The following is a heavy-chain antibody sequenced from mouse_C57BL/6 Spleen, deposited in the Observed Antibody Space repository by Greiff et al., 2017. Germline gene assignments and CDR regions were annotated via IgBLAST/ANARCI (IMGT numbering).Heavy chain of an antibody. D-gene: IGHD2-4*01. CDR1: GYTFTSYW. CDR2: IHPNSGST. V-gene: IGHV1-64*01. Sequence: QVQLQQPGAELVKPGASVKLSCKASGYTFTSYWMHWVKQRPGQGLEWIGMIHPNSGSTNYNEKFKSKATLTVDKSSSTAYMQLSSLTSEDSAVYYCARSDYDVGYYFDYWGQGTTLTVSS. CDR3: ARSDYDVGYYFDY. J-gene: IGHJ2*01.